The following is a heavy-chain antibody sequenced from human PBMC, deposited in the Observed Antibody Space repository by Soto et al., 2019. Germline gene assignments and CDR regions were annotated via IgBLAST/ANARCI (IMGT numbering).Heavy chain of an antibody. V-gene: IGHV4-4*02. CDR1: GGSISSSNW. CDR2: IYHSGGP. J-gene: IGHJ4*02. Sequence: QVQLQESGPGLVKPSGTLSLTCAVSGGSISSSNWWGWARRPPGKGLGWIGEIYHSGGPNHNPSRKXXXTISVDKSKNXXSXKXXSVTAADTAVYYCARVGYDILTGPRSARYIDRFDYWGQGTLVTVSS. CDR3: ARVGYDILTGPRSARYIDRFDY. D-gene: IGHD3-9*01.